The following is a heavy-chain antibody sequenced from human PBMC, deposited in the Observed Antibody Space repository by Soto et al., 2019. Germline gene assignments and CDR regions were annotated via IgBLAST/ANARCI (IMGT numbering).Heavy chain of an antibody. V-gene: IGHV3-23*01. CDR3: AKAGTHSYLDY. Sequence: GGSLRLSCAASGFTFSIYAMNWVRQAPGKGLEWVSALSTSGGSTYYAASVKGRFTISRDNSKNTLYLQMNSLRAEDTAMCYCAKAGTHSYLDYWGQGTLVTVSS. J-gene: IGHJ4*02. CDR1: GFTFSIYA. D-gene: IGHD1-1*01. CDR2: LSTSGGST.